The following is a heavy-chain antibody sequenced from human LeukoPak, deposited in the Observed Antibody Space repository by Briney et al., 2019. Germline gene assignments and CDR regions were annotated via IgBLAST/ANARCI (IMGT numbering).Heavy chain of an antibody. Sequence: ASVKVSCKASGYTFTDYYVHWVRQAPGQGLEWMGWINPNSGGTNYAQKFQGRVTMTRDTSISTAYMELSRLRSDDTAVYYCAREGPIVGATHLVGYWGQGTLVTVSS. CDR3: AREGPIVGATHLVGY. V-gene: IGHV1-2*02. J-gene: IGHJ4*02. CDR2: INPNSGGT. D-gene: IGHD1-26*01. CDR1: GYTFTDYY.